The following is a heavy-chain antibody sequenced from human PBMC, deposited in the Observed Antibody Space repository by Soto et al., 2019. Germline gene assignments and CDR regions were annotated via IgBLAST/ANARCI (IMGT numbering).Heavy chain of an antibody. Sequence: ASVKVSCKASGYTFTGYYMHWVRQAPGQGLEWMGWINPNSGGTNYAQKFQGWVTMTRDTSISTAYMELSRLKSVTPEDTAVYYCARDHWEQLAPTKRIEAYYYYYYGMDVWGQGTTVTVSS. V-gene: IGHV1-2*04. CDR2: INPNSGGT. D-gene: IGHD6-13*01. CDR3: ARDHWEQLAPTKRIEAYYYYYYGMDV. CDR1: GYTFTGYY. J-gene: IGHJ6*02.